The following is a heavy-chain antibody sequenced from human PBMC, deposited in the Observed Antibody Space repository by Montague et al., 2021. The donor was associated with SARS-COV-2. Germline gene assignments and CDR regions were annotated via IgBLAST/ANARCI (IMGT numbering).Heavy chain of an antibody. CDR3: ARRITMVRGVTKRNNWFDP. V-gene: IGHV4-4*02. CDR2: IFHSGST. D-gene: IGHD3-10*01. CDR1: GGSISSDNW. Sequence: SETLSLTCAVSGGSISSDNWWSWVRQSPGKGLEWIGEIFHSGSTNYNPSLKSRVTMSVDKSKNDFSLKLSPVTAADTAMYYCARRITMVRGVTKRNNWFDPWGRGILSPSPQ. J-gene: IGHJ5*02.